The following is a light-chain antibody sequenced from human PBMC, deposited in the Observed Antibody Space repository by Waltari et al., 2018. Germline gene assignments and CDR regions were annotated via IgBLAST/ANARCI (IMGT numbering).Light chain of an antibody. CDR3: YSSDSTGLRV. J-gene: IGLJ1*01. CDR1: ELPRKS. V-gene: IGLV3-10*01. CDR2: EDT. Sequence: SYELTQPPSVSVSPGQTARITCSGHELPRKSAYWFQQKSGQAPRLVIYEDTKRPSGIPERFSGSSSGTVATLTITGAQVDDEADYYCYSSDSTGLRVFGGGTTVVV.